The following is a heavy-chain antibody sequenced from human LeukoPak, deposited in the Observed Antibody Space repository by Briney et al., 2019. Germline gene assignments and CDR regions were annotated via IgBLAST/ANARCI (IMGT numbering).Heavy chain of an antibody. CDR1: GYTFTSYA. V-gene: IGHV1-3*01. CDR2: INAGNGNT. J-gene: IGHJ3*02. D-gene: IGHD3-22*01. Sequence: ASVKVSCKASGYTFTSYAMHWVRQAPGQRLEWMGWINAGNGNTKYSQKFQGRVTITRDTSASTAYMELSSLRSEDTAVYYCAIFEYYYDSSGYPSDAFDIWGQGTMVTVSS. CDR3: AIFEYYYDSSGYPSDAFDI.